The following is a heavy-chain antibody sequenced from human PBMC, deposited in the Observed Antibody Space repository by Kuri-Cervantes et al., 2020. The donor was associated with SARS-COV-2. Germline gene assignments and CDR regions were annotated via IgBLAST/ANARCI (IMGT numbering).Heavy chain of an antibody. J-gene: IGHJ6*02. V-gene: IGHV3-30*18. CDR3: AKAGEYCSSTSCGEGYYYYGMDV. CDR1: GFTFSSYG. CDR2: ISYDGSNK. Sequence: GGSLRLSCGASGFTFSSYGMHWVRQAPGKGLEWVAVISYDGSNKYSADSVKGRFTISRDNSKNTLYLQMNSLRAEDTAVYYCAKAGEYCSSTSCGEGYYYYGMDVWGQGTTVTVSS. D-gene: IGHD2-2*01.